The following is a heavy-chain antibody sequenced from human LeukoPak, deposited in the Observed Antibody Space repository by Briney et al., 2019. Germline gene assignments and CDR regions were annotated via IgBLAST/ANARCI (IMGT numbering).Heavy chain of an antibody. Sequence: SVKVSCKASEGTFSSYAISWVRQAPGQGLEWMGGIIPIFGTANYAQKFQGRVTITADESTSTAYMELSSLRSEDTAVYYCARVPYYYGSGSPLWAWGQGTLVTVSS. CDR3: ARVPYYYGSGSPLWA. CDR1: EGTFSSYA. J-gene: IGHJ5*02. CDR2: IIPIFGTA. D-gene: IGHD3-10*01. V-gene: IGHV1-69*13.